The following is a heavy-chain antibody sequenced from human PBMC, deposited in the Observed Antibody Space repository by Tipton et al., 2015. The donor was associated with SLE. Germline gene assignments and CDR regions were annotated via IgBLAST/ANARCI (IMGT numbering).Heavy chain of an antibody. J-gene: IGHJ3*02. CDR3: AGGGNDAFDI. Sequence: LRLSCAVYGGSFSAYYWSWIRQPPGKGLEWIGEINHSGSTNYNPSLKSRVTISVDMSKNQFSLKLRSVTAADTAVFYCAGGGNDAFDIWGQGTMVTVSS. CDR2: INHSGST. CDR1: GGSFSAYY. V-gene: IGHV4-34*01. D-gene: IGHD4-23*01.